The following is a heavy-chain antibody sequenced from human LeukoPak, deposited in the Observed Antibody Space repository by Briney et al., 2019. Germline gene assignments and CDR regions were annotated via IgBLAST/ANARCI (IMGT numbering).Heavy chain of an antibody. CDR2: IYYSGST. CDR1: GGSISSNSYY. CDR3: ARDLEYSGSYYKGYYYYYYMDV. D-gene: IGHD1-26*01. Sequence: PSETLSLTCTVSGGSISSNSYYWGWIRQPPGKGLEWIGSIYYSGSTYYNPSLKSRVTISVDTSKNQFSLKLSSVTAADTAVYYCARDLEYSGSYYKGYYYYYYMDVWGKGTTVTISS. J-gene: IGHJ6*03. V-gene: IGHV4-39*07.